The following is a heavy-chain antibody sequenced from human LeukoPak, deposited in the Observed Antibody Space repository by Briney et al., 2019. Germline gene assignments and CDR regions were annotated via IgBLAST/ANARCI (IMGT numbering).Heavy chain of an antibody. CDR3: ARDYYDSSGLLSFDY. V-gene: IGHV1-3*04. CDR2: INTGNGNT. CDR1: GYTFTSYT. D-gene: IGHD3-22*01. J-gene: IGHJ4*02. Sequence: ASVKVSCKASGYTFTSYTMHWVRQAPGQRLEWMGWINTGNGNTKYSQEFQGRVTITRDTSASTAYMELRSLRSDDTAVYYCARDYYDSSGLLSFDYWGQGTLVTVSS.